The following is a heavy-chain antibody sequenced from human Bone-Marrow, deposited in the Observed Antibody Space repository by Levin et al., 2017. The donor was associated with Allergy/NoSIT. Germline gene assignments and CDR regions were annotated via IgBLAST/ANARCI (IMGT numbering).Heavy chain of an antibody. CDR2: ISYDGGHK. CDR1: GFTFSAFG. J-gene: IGHJ4*02. V-gene: IGHV3-33*01. Sequence: GGSLRLSCAASGFTFSAFGMHWVRQPPGRGLEWVAVISYDGGHKFYADSVKGRFTISRDNSKNTHYLQMNSLRAEDTAVYYCTRDRGEWGQFYFDYWGQGILVTGSS. D-gene: IGHD1-26*01. CDR3: TRDRGEWGQFYFDY.